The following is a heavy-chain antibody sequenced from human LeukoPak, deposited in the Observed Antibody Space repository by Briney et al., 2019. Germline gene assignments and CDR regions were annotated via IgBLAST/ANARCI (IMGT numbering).Heavy chain of an antibody. J-gene: IGHJ4*02. CDR2: IIPIFGTA. V-gene: IGHV1-69*05. D-gene: IGHD6-13*01. CDR1: GYTFTSYY. Sequence: ASVKVSCXASGYTFTSYYMHWVRQAPGQGLGWMGRIIPIFGTANYAQKFQGRVTITTDESTSTAYMELSCLRSEDTAVYYCARDGAAARTFDYWGQGTLVTVSS. CDR3: ARDGAAARTFDY.